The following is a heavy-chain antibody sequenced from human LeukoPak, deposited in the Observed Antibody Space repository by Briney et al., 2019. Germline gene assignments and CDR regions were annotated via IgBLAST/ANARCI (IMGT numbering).Heavy chain of an antibody. V-gene: IGHV3-33*01. CDR1: GFTFSSYG. CDR3: ARAASNMYYYDSRNAFDI. Sequence: GGSLRLSCAASGFTFSSYGMHWVRQAPGKGLEWVAVIWYDGSNKYYADSVKGRFTISRDNSENTLYLQMNSLRAEDTAVYYCARAASNMYYYDSRNAFDIWGQGTMVTVSS. CDR2: IWYDGSNK. D-gene: IGHD3-22*01. J-gene: IGHJ3*02.